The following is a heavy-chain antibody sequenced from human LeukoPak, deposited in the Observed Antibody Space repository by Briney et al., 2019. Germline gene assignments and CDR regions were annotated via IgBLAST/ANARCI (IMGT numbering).Heavy chain of an antibody. CDR1: GYTLTSYY. Sequence: ASVTVSCTASGYTLTSYYMHWVRQAPGQGLEWMGIINPSGGSTSYAQKFQGRVTMTRDTSTSTVYMELSSLRSEDTAVYYCARDPSSYYYDSSGYYYFDYWGQGTLVTVSS. J-gene: IGHJ4*02. CDR2: INPSGGST. D-gene: IGHD3-22*01. V-gene: IGHV1-46*01. CDR3: ARDPSSYYYDSSGYYYFDY.